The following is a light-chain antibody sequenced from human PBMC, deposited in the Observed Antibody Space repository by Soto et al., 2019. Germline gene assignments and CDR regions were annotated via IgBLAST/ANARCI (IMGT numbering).Light chain of an antibody. CDR1: SSNIGAGYD. CDR2: GST. V-gene: IGLV1-40*01. J-gene: IGLJ1*01. Sequence: QSALSQPPSVSGAPGQRVTISCTGSSSNIGAGYDAHWFQQVPGTAPKLLIYGSTNRPSGVPDRFSGSKSGTSASLAITGLQAEDEADYYCQSYDSSLGGNYVFGTGTKV. CDR3: QSYDSSLGGNYV.